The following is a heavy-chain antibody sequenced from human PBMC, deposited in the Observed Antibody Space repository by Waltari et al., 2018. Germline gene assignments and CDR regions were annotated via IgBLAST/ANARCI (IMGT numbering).Heavy chain of an antibody. CDR3: ARDGGEQWLIVRDNWFDP. D-gene: IGHD6-19*01. J-gene: IGHJ5*02. CDR1: GFTFSSYA. CDR2: ISYDGSKK. V-gene: IGHV3-30*01. Sequence: QVQLVESGGGVVQPGRSLRLSCAASGFTFSSYALHWVRQAPGKGLEWVAVISYDGSKKYYADSVKGRFTISRDNSKNTLYLQMNSLRAEDTAVYYCARDGGEQWLIVRDNWFDPWGQGTLVTVSS.